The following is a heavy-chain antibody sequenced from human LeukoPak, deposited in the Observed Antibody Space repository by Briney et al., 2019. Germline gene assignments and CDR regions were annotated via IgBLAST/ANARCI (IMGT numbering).Heavy chain of an antibody. Sequence: GGSLRLSCAASRFTFSSYAMSWVRQAPRKGLEWVSAISGSGGSTYYADSVKGRFTISRDNSKNTLYLQMNSLRAEDTAVYYCAKYSSRPDYGMDVWGQGTTVTVSS. D-gene: IGHD6-13*01. CDR2: ISGSGGST. CDR3: AKYSSRPDYGMDV. V-gene: IGHV3-23*01. CDR1: RFTFSSYA. J-gene: IGHJ6*02.